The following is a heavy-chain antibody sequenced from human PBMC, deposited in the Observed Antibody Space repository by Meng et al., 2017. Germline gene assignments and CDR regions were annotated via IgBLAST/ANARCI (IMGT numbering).Heavy chain of an antibody. D-gene: IGHD3-9*01. CDR3: ARGLRYFDWLSSDAFDI. CDR2: INPNSGGT. CDR1: GYTFTGYY. J-gene: IGHJ3*02. V-gene: IGHV1-2*02. Sequence: ASVKVSCKASGYTFTGYYMHWVRQAPGQGLEWMGWINPNSGGTNYAQKFQGRVTMTRDTSISTAYMELSRLRSDDTAVYYCARGLRYFDWLSSDAFDIWGQGTRVTGSS.